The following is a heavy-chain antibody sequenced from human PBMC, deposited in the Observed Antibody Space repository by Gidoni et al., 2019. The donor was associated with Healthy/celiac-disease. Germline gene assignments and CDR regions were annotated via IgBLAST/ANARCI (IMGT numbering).Heavy chain of an antibody. CDR1: GGSFSGYY. J-gene: IGHJ4*02. CDR2: INHSGST. V-gene: IGHV4-34*01. D-gene: IGHD6-13*01. Sequence: QVQLQQWGAGLLKPSETLSLTCAVYGGSFSGYYWSWIRQPPGKGLEWIGEINHSGSTNYNPSLKSRVTISVDTSKNQFSLKLSSVTAADTAVYYCARGRESIAAAGTGLNLDYWGQGTLVTVSS. CDR3: ARGRESIAAAGTGLNLDY.